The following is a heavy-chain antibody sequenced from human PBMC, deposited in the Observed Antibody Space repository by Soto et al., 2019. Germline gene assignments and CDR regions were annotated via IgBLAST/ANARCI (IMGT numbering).Heavy chain of an antibody. CDR3: ARHRSDFWFDP. D-gene: IGHD2-15*01. J-gene: IGHJ5*02. CDR2: IYYSGST. V-gene: IGHV4-39*01. CDR1: GGSISSSSYF. Sequence: QLQLQESGPGLVKPSETLSLTCTVSGGSISSSSYFWGWIRQPPGKGLEWIGSIYYSGSTYYNPSLKSRVTVSVAPSTNQCSLKLNSVPAADTAVYYCARHRSDFWFDPWGQGTLVTVSS.